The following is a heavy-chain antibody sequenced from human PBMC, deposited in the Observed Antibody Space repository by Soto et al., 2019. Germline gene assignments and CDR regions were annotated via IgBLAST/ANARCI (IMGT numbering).Heavy chain of an antibody. Sequence: PSETLSLTCTVSGGSISSGDYYWSWIRQPPGKGLEWIGYIYYSGSTYYNPSLKSRVTISVDTSKNQFSLKLSSVTAADTALYYCAGVVGVPAASYFDYGGQGTLVTVS. D-gene: IGHD2-2*01. CDR2: IYYSGST. CDR3: AGVVGVPAASYFDY. J-gene: IGHJ4*02. CDR1: GGSISSGDYY. V-gene: IGHV4-30-4*01.